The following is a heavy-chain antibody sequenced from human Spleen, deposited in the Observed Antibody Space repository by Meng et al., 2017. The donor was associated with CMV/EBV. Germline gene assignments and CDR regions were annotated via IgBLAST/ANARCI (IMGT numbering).Heavy chain of an antibody. CDR3: AKGGYNSGRYYFDY. J-gene: IGHJ4*02. CDR1: GFTFSSYA. D-gene: IGHD6-19*01. CDR2: ISGSGGGT. V-gene: IGHV3-23*01. Sequence: GGSLRLSCAASGFTFSSYAMSWVRQAQGKGLEWVSAISGSGGGTYSADSVKGRFTISRDNSKNMLYLQMNSLRGEDTAVYYCAKGGYNSGRYYFDYWGQGTLVTVSS.